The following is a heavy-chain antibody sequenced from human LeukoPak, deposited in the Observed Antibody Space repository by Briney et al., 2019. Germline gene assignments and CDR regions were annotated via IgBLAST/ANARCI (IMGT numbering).Heavy chain of an antibody. Sequence: GESLKISCKGSGYSFTSYWIGWVRQMPGKGLEWMGIIYPGDSDTRYSPSFQGQVTISADKSISTAYLQWSSLKASDTAMYYCARRTGPGLWPSYYYYYMDVWGKGTTVTVSS. J-gene: IGHJ6*03. CDR3: ARRTGPGLWPSYYYYYMDV. D-gene: IGHD2-21*01. CDR2: IYPGDSDT. V-gene: IGHV5-51*01. CDR1: GYSFTSYW.